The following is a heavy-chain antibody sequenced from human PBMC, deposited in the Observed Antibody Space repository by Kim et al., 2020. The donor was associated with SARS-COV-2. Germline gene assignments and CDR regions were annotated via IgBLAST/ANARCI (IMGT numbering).Heavy chain of an antibody. V-gene: IGHV3-23*01. J-gene: IGHJ4*02. CDR3: AAGWPNDY. CDR2: GART. D-gene: IGHD6-19*01. Sequence: GARTYYADAGNGRFTISRDNSKNTLYLQMNSLRAEDTAVYYCAAGWPNDYWGQGTLVTVSS.